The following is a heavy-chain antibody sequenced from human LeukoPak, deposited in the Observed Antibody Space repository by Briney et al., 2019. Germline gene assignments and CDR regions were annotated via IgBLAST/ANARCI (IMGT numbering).Heavy chain of an antibody. Sequence: GGSLRLSCTASGFSFSSYWMHWVRQAPGKGLEWVSGISWNSGSIGYADSVKGRFTISRDNAKNSLYLQMNSLRAEDTALYYCAKGGLQSRDAFDIWGQGTMVTVSS. V-gene: IGHV3-9*01. CDR3: AKGGLQSRDAFDI. D-gene: IGHD5-24*01. CDR2: ISWNSGSI. J-gene: IGHJ3*02. CDR1: GFSFSSYW.